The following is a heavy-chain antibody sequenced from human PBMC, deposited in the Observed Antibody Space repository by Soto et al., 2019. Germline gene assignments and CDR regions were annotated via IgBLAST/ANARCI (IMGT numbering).Heavy chain of an antibody. CDR1: GGTFSSYA. J-gene: IGHJ4*02. Sequence: RASVKVSCKASGGTFSSYAISWVRQAPGQGLEWMGGIIPIFGTANYAQKFQGRVTITADESTSTAYMELSSLRSEDTAVYYCASGAPRSTGAGTLRCDYWGQGTLVTVSS. D-gene: IGHD1-26*01. CDR3: ASGAPRSTGAGTLRCDY. V-gene: IGHV1-69*13. CDR2: IIPIFGTA.